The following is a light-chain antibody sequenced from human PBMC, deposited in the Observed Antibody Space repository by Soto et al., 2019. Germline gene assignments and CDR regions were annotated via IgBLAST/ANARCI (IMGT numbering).Light chain of an antibody. J-gene: IGLJ2*01. V-gene: IGLV3-21*02. CDR3: QVWDGLSDHVI. CDR2: DDS. Sequence: SYELTQPPSVSVAPGQTARITCGGNNIESKSVHWYQQRPGQAPVLVVHDDSDRPSGIPERISGSNSGNTATLTISRVEAGDEAEYYCQVWDGLSDHVIFGGGIKLTVL. CDR1: NIESKS.